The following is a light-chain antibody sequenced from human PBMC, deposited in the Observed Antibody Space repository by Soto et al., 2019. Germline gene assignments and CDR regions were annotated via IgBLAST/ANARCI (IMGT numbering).Light chain of an antibody. CDR2: DDS. CDR1: KIGSKS. V-gene: IGLV3-21*02. CDR3: QVWDSSSDQGV. Sequence: SYELTQPPSVSVAPGQTARITCGGNKIGSKSVHWYQQKPGQAPVLVVYDDSDRPSGIPERFSGSNSGNTATLTISRVEAGDEADYYCQVWDSSSDQGVFGTGTKLTVL. J-gene: IGLJ1*01.